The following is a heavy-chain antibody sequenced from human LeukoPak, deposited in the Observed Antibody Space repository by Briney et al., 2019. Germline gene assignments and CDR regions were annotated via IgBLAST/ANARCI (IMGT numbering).Heavy chain of an antibody. CDR2: INHSGST. J-gene: IGHJ5*02. CDR1: GGSFSGYY. CDR3: ARDRYYYGSGSYGLNWFDP. Sequence: SETLSLTCAVYGGSFSGYYWSWIRQPPGKGREWMGEINHSGSTNYNPSLKSRVTISVDTSKNQFSLKLSSVTAADTAVYYCARDRYYYGSGSYGLNWFDPWGQGTLVTVSS. V-gene: IGHV4-34*01. D-gene: IGHD3-10*01.